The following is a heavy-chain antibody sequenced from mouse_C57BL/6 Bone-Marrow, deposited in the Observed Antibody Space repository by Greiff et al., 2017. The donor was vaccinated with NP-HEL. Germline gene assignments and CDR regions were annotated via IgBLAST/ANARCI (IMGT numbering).Heavy chain of an antibody. V-gene: IGHV5-6*01. CDR2: ISSGGSYT. CDR3: AGPLDYFYAMDY. D-gene: IGHD1-1*01. Sequence: EVQLVESGGDLVKPGGSLKLSCAASGFTFSSYGMSWVRQTPDKRLEWVATISSGGSYTNYPDSVKGRFTISRDNAKNTLYLQMSSLKSEDTAVDYCAGPLDYFYAMDYWGQGTSVTVSS. J-gene: IGHJ4*01. CDR1: GFTFSSYG.